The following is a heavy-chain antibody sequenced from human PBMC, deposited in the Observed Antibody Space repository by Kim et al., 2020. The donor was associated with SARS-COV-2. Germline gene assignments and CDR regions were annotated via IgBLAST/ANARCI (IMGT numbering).Heavy chain of an antibody. D-gene: IGHD3-10*01. J-gene: IGHJ3*02. CDR2: T. CDR3: ARSVSGGFDI. V-gene: IGHV3-74*01. Sequence: TNYADSVKGRFTTSRDNARSTLYLQMNSLRVEDTAVYYCARSVSGGFDIWGRGTVVTVSS.